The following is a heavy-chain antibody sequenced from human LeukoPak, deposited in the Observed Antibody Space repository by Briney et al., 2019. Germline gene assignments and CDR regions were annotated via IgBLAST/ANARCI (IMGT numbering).Heavy chain of an antibody. CDR2: SYYSGST. CDR3: ARLSISYYYGSSGYPDFFDY. J-gene: IGHJ4*02. CDR1: GGSISSSSYY. V-gene: IGHV4-39*01. Sequence: PSETLSLTCTVSGGSISSSSYYWGWIRQPPGKGLEWIVSSYYSGSTYYNPSLESRVTISVDTSKNQFSLKLSSVTAADTAVYYCARLSISYYYGSSGYPDFFDYWGQGTLVTVSS. D-gene: IGHD3-22*01.